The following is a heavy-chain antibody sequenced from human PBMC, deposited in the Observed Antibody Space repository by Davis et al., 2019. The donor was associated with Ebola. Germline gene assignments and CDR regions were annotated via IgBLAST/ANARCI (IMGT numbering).Heavy chain of an antibody. V-gene: IGHV4-39*01. CDR2: IYYSGST. D-gene: IGHD5-18*01. Sequence: PSETLSLTCPVSGGSISSSSYYWGWIRQPPGKGLEWIGSIYYSGSTYYNPSLKSRVTISVDTSKNQFSLKLSSVTAADTAVYYCARRGYSYKLDYWGQGTLVTVSS. CDR1: GGSISSSSYY. J-gene: IGHJ4*02. CDR3: ARRGYSYKLDY.